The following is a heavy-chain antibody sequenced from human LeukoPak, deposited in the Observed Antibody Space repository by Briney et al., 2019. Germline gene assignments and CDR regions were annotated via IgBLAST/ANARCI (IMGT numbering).Heavy chain of an antibody. CDR2: ISYDGSNK. CDR3: ARDDLDDYGDYNPDY. J-gene: IGHJ4*02. V-gene: IGHV3-30-3*01. Sequence: GGSLRLSCAASGFTFSSYALHWVRQAPGKGLEWVAVISYDGSNKYYADSVKGRFTISRDNSKNTLYLQMNSLRAEDTAVCYCARDDLDDYGDYNPDYWGQGTLVTVSS. CDR1: GFTFSSYA. D-gene: IGHD4-17*01.